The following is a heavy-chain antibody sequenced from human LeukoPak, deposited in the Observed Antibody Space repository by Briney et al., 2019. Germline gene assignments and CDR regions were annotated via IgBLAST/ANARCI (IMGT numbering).Heavy chain of an antibody. Sequence: GGSVRLSCAASGFTFSSYSMNWVREAPGKGLEWVPSISSSSSYIYYADPVKGRFTISRDNAKNSLYLQMNSLRAEDTAVYYCARIVILTGYFIDYWGQGTLVTVSS. CDR2: ISSSSSYI. CDR1: GFTFSSYS. D-gene: IGHD3-9*01. CDR3: ARIVILTGYFIDY. J-gene: IGHJ4*02. V-gene: IGHV3-21*01.